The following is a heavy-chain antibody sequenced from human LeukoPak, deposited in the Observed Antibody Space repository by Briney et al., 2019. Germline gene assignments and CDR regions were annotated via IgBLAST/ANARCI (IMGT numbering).Heavy chain of an antibody. J-gene: IGHJ4*02. Sequence: GASVKVSCKASGYTFTSYYMHWVRQTPGQGLEWMGIINPSVGSTSYAQNFHGRVTMSRDTSTSTVYMALSSLRSEDAAVYYCERAPTPIYDFWSGSFTATDCWGQGTLVTVSS. CDR2: INPSVGST. D-gene: IGHD3-3*01. V-gene: IGHV1-46*01. CDR3: ERAPTPIYDFWSGSFTATDC. CDR1: GYTFTSYY.